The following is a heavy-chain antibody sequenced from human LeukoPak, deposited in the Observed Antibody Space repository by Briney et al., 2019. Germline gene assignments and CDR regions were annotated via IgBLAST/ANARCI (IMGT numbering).Heavy chain of an antibody. CDR3: ARHPAPGIAAAGRYASDY. V-gene: IGHV4-38-2*01. J-gene: IGHJ4*02. Sequence: SETLSLTCAVSGYSISSGYYWGWIRQPPGKGLEWIGSIYHSGSTYYNPSLKSRVTISVDTSKNQCSLRLSSVTAADTAIYYCARHPAPGIAAAGRYASDYWGQGTLVTVSS. CDR1: GYSISSGYY. CDR2: IYHSGST. D-gene: IGHD6-13*01.